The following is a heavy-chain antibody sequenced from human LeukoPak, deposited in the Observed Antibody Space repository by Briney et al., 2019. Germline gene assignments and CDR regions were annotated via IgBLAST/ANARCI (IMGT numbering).Heavy chain of an antibody. CDR2: ITGAGSST. J-gene: IGHJ4*02. V-gene: IGHV3-23*01. CDR3: ARKVAVAMDLDY. CDR1: GFTFKSYG. D-gene: IGHD5-18*01. Sequence: GGSLRLSCAASGFTFKSYGMTWVRQVPGKGLEWVSSITGAGSSTKYADSANGRFTISRDNSKNTLSLQMTGLRAEDTAVYYCARKVAVAMDLDYWGQGTLVTVSS.